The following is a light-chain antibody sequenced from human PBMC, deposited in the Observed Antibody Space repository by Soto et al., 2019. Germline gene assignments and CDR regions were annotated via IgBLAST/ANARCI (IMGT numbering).Light chain of an antibody. CDR3: QQRTNWLT. Sequence: EIVLTQSPATLSLSPGERATLSCRASQSVTWYLAWYQQKPGQAPRLLIYDATNRATGIPARFSGSGSGTDFTLTISSLEPEDFAVYYCQQRTNWLTFGGGTKLDIK. V-gene: IGKV3-11*01. CDR1: QSVTWY. CDR2: DAT. J-gene: IGKJ4*01.